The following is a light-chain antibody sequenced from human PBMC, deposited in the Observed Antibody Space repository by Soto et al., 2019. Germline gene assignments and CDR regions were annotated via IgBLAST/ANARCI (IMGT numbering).Light chain of an antibody. CDR1: EIINSGY. V-gene: IGKV3-20*01. Sequence: ENLLTQSPDTLSLSAGERATLFCRASEIINSGYLAWYQQKPGRAPRLLIYGASKRATGIPDRFSGSESGTDFTLTINTLEPEDSAVYYCQQYGRSPPFGHGTRLYSK. J-gene: IGKJ5*01. CDR3: QQYGRSPP. CDR2: GAS.